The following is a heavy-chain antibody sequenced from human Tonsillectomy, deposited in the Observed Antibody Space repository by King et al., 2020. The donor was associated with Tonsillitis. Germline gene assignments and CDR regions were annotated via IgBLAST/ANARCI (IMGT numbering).Heavy chain of an antibody. CDR1: GGSISNNY. CDR3: VTGAGWLPDY. V-gene: IGHV4-59*01. CDR2: FHDSGHT. D-gene: IGHD3-22*01. J-gene: IGHJ4*02. Sequence: QLQESGPGLVKPSETLSLTCTVSGGSISNNYLNWLRQPPGKGLEWIGLFHDSGHTNYNPSLKSRVTMSADTSKNQFSLNLSSVTAADTAVYYCVTGAGWLPDYWGQGTLVTVSS.